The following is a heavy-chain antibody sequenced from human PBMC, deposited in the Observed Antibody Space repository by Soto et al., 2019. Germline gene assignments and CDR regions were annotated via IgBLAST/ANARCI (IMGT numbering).Heavy chain of an antibody. CDR1: GGSISIGGYY. D-gene: IGHD5-18*01. Sequence: SDTLSLTCTVSGGSISIGGYYWSWIRQHPGKGLEWIGYIYYSGSTYYNPSLKSRVTISVDTSKNQFSLKLSSVTAADTAVYYCAREQTAPYFDYWGQGTLVTVSS. V-gene: IGHV4-31*03. CDR2: IYYSGST. J-gene: IGHJ4*02. CDR3: AREQTAPYFDY.